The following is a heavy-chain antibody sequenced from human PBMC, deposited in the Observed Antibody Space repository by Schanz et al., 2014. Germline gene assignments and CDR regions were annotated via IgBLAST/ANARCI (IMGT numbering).Heavy chain of an antibody. Sequence: EVQLVESGGGLIQPGGSLRLSCAASGFTVSSNYMSWVRQAPGKGLEWVSVIYSGGSTYYADSVKGRFTISRDNSKNTRYLQMNSLRAEDTAVYYCARDRWDWNNAFDIWGQGTMVTVSS. CDR3: ARDRWDWNNAFDI. CDR2: IYSGGST. J-gene: IGHJ3*02. D-gene: IGHD1-1*01. V-gene: IGHV3-53*01. CDR1: GFTVSSNY.